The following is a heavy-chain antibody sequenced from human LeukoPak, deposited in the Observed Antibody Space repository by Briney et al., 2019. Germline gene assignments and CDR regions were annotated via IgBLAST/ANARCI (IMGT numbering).Heavy chain of an antibody. CDR3: ARVGFDGGSSGYYYGGFDY. CDR2: ICSGGST. D-gene: IGHD3-22*01. V-gene: IGHV3-66*01. Sequence: GGSLRLSRAASGFTVSSNYMSWVRQAPGKGLEWVSVICSGGSTYYADSVKGRFTISRDNSKNTLYLQMNSLRAEDTAVYYCARVGFDGGSSGYYYGGFDYWGQGTLVTVSS. CDR1: GFTVSSNY. J-gene: IGHJ4*02.